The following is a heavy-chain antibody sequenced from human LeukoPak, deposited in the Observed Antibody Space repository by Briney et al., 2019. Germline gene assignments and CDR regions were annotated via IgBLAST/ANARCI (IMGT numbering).Heavy chain of an antibody. CDR3: AKRGYSYGAYYFDY. Sequence: GGSLRLSCAASGFSFSSYAMSWVRQAPGEGLEWVSGLSDSGGNTIYADSVKGRFTISRDNSKNTLYLQMNSLRAEDTAVYYCAKRGYSYGAYYFDYWGQGTLVTVSS. CDR2: LSDSGGNT. CDR1: GFSFSSYA. D-gene: IGHD5-18*01. J-gene: IGHJ4*02. V-gene: IGHV3-23*01.